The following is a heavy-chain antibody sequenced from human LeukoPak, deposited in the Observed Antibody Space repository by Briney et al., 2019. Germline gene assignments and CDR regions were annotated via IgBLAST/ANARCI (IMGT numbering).Heavy chain of an antibody. CDR2: IYHSGST. D-gene: IGHD4-17*01. V-gene: IGHV4-38-2*02. J-gene: IGHJ6*03. Sequence: SETLSLTCTVSGYSISSGYYWGWIRQPPGKGLEWIGGIYHSGSTYYNPSLKSRVTISVDTSKNQFSLKLSSVTAADTAVYYCASMTTVTTYHYYMDVWGKGTTVTVSS. CDR1: GYSISSGYY. CDR3: ASMTTVTTYHYYMDV.